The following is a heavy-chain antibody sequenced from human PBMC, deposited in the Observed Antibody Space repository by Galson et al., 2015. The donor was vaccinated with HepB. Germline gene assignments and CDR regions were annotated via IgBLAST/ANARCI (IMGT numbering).Heavy chain of an antibody. D-gene: IGHD3-9*01. CDR2: INTNNGNP. CDR3: ARDLGPMWGFLRLSFDT. CDR1: GYSFNYYA. Sequence: SVKVSCKASGYSFNYYAINWVRQAPGQGLEWMGCINTNNGNPTYAQDFAVRFVFSLDTSVSTTFLQISGLKTEDTAVYYCARDLGPMWGFLRLSFDTWGQRTQVSVPS. V-gene: IGHV7-4-1*02. J-gene: IGHJ6*01.